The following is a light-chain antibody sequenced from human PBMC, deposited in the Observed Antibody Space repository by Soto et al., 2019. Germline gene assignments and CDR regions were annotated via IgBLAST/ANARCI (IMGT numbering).Light chain of an antibody. V-gene: IGLV2-14*03. Sequence: QSVLTQPAFVSGSPGQSITISCTGTSSDVGGYNYVSWYQQHPGKAPKLMIYEVSNRPSGDSDRFSGSKSGNTASLTISGLQAEDEADYYCSSYTSSTTPYVFGSGTKLTVL. CDR3: SSYTSSTTPYV. CDR2: EVS. J-gene: IGLJ1*01. CDR1: SSDVGGYNY.